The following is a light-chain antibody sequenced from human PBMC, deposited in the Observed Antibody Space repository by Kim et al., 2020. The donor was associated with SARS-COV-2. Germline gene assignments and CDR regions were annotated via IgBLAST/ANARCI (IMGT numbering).Light chain of an antibody. CDR3: QAWDSSTGV. V-gene: IGLV3-1*01. J-gene: IGLJ3*02. Sequence: VSPGQTASIPCSGDKLGDKYACWYQQKPGQSPVLVIYQDSKRPSGIPERFSGSNSGNTATLTISGTQAMDEADYYCQAWDSSTGVFGGGTQLTVL. CDR1: KLGDKY. CDR2: QDS.